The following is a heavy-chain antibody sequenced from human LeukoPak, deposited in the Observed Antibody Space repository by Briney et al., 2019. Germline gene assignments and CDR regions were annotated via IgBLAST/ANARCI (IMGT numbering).Heavy chain of an antibody. J-gene: IGHJ1*01. CDR2: IYYSGST. CDR3: ARDSTTGYFQH. D-gene: IGHD2-8*02. Sequence: SETLSLTCTVSGGSISIYYWSWIRQLPGKGLEWIGYIYYSGSTNYNPSLKSRVTISVDTSKNQFSLKLSSVTAADTAVYYCARDSTTGYFQHWGQGTLVTVSS. CDR1: GGSISIYY. V-gene: IGHV4-59*01.